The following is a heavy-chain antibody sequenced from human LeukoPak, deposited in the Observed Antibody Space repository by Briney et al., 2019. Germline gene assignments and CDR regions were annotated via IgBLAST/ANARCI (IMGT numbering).Heavy chain of an antibody. CDR1: ELTFTGYW. V-gene: IGHV3-7*01. D-gene: IGHD3-22*01. Sequence: GGSLRLSCAASELTFTGYWMNWVRQAPGKGLQWVGNIRQDGGLTHYSDSVKGRFTISRDNAKNSLYLQMNSLRAEDTAVYYCARTNDSSGYYYFSNFDYWGQGTLVTVSS. CDR3: ARTNDSSGYYYFSNFDY. CDR2: IRQDGGLT. J-gene: IGHJ4*02.